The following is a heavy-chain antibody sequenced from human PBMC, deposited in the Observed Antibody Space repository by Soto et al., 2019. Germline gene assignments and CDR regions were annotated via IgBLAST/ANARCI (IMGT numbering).Heavy chain of an antibody. CDR3: TSDPHVDYVTWFDP. Sequence: EVQLVQSGGGLVQPGGSLTLSCGVSGFTFSSYWMHWVRRAPGKGLVWVSRINPDGRTTTYAETVKGRFTISRDNAKSTLYLQMNSLRAEDTGIYYCTSDPHVDYVTWFDPWGQGPLVTVSS. CDR1: GFTFSSYW. D-gene: IGHD4-17*01. V-gene: IGHV3-74*01. J-gene: IGHJ5*02. CDR2: INPDGRTT.